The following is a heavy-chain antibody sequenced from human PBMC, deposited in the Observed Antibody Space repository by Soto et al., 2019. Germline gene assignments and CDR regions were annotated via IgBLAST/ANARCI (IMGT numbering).Heavy chain of an antibody. V-gene: IGHV5-51*01. J-gene: IGHJ6*02. CDR3: ARGTLVRGVIIPYGMDV. Sequence: VESLKISCKGPGYSFTSDWIGWVREMRGKGLEWMGIIYPGDSDTRYSPSFQGQVTISADKSISTAYLQWSSLKASETAMYYCARGTLVRGVIIPYGMDVWGQGTTVTVSS. CDR1: GYSFTSDW. D-gene: IGHD3-10*01. CDR2: IYPGDSDT.